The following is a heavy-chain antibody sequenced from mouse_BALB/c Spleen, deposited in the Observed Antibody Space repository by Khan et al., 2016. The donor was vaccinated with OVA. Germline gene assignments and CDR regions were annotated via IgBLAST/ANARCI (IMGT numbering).Heavy chain of an antibody. D-gene: IGHD2-14*01. Sequence: EVQLVESGPGLVKPSQSLSLTCSVTDYSITSGYYWNWIRQFPGNKLEWMGYISYDGSNNYNPSLKNRISITRDTSKNQFFLKLNSVTTEDTATYYCAITHRYDGYYFDYWGQGTTLTVSS. CDR2: ISYDGSN. V-gene: IGHV3-6*02. CDR3: AITHRYDGYYFDY. J-gene: IGHJ2*01. CDR1: DYSITSGYY.